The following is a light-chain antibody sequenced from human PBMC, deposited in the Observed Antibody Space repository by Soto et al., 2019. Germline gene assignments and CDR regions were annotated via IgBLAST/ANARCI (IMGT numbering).Light chain of an antibody. J-gene: IGKJ1*01. V-gene: IGKV1-5*01. CDR2: DAS. Sequence: DVQMTQSPSTLSASVGDRVTITCRASQSIGLWLAWYQEKPGKAPKPLVYDASSLQTGVSSRFSGSGSGTEFTLTISNLKPDDFATYSCHKYSVFPWTFGQGTKVEIK. CDR3: HKYSVFPWT. CDR1: QSIGLW.